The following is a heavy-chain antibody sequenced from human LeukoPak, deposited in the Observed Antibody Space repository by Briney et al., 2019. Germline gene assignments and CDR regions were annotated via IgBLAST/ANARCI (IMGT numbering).Heavy chain of an antibody. Sequence: PGRSLSLSCAASGFTFNSYGIHWVRQAPGKGLEWVAVIWYDGNNKYYADSVKGRFTISRDSSKNTMYLQMNSLRAEDTAVYYCAREHTTVTSLLDYWGQGTLVPVSS. CDR1: GFTFNSYG. V-gene: IGHV3-33*01. CDR3: AREHTTVTSLLDY. CDR2: IWYDGNNK. J-gene: IGHJ4*02. D-gene: IGHD4-17*01.